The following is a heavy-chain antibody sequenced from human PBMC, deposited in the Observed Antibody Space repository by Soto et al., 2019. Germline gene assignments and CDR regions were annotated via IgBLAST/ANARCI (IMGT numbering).Heavy chain of an antibody. D-gene: IGHD2-15*01. V-gene: IGHV1-18*01. J-gene: IGHJ4*02. Sequence: ASVKVSCKASGYSFTTHDITWLRQAPGKGLEWVGGISTDRGDTIYPQNLQGRVTMTTDSSTSTVYMELKSLRSDDTAVYYCAFDDLNRGGKYFYFWGQGTLVTVSS. CDR1: GYSFTTHD. CDR2: ISTDRGDT. CDR3: AFDDLNRGGKYFYF.